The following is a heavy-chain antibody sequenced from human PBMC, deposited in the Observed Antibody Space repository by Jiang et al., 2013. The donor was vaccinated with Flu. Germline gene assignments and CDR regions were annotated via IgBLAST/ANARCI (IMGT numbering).Heavy chain of an antibody. J-gene: IGHJ4*02. Sequence: GAEVKKPGASVKVSCKASGYTFTSYYMQWVRQAPGQGPEWLGIINPSAGSTVYAQKFQGRVTMTRDTSTSTVYMELSSLRSEDTAVYYCARDREMYGDYVGGYWGQGTLVTVSS. CDR2: INPSAGST. V-gene: IGHV1-46*01. CDR3: ARDREMYGDYVGGY. CDR1: GYTFTSYY. D-gene: IGHD4-17*01.